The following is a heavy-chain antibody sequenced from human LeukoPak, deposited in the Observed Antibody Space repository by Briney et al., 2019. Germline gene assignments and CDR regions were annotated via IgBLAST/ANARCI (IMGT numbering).Heavy chain of an antibody. CDR3: ARDRRAYYYGSGSYYNAH. Sequence: GGSLRLSCAASGFTFSSYWMSWVRQAPGKGLEWVANIKQDGSEKYYVDSVKGRFTISRDNAKNSLYLQMNSLRAEDTAVYYCARDRRAYYYGSGSYYNAHWGQGTLVTVSS. D-gene: IGHD3-10*01. CDR2: IKQDGSEK. CDR1: GFTFSSYW. J-gene: IGHJ4*02. V-gene: IGHV3-7*01.